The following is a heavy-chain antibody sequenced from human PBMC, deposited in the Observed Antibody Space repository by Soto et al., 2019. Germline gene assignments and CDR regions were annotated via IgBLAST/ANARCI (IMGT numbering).Heavy chain of an antibody. J-gene: IGHJ6*02. V-gene: IGHV3-30*18. D-gene: IGHD3-10*01. CDR3: AKDGASYYYYGMDV. CDR2: ISYDGSNK. Sequence: QVQLVESGGGVVQPGRSLRLSCAASGFTFSSYGMLWVRQAPGKGLEWVAVISYDGSNKYYADSVKGRFTISRDNTKNTLYLQMNSLRAEDTAVYYCAKDGASYYYYGMDVWGQGTTVTVSS. CDR1: GFTFSSYG.